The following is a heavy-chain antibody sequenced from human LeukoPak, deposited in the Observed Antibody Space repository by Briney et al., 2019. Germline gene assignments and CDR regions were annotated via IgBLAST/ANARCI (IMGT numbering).Heavy chain of an antibody. D-gene: IGHD3-10*01. CDR3: ARSGNLWFGEQWFDP. CDR1: GYSFTSYW. CDR2: IYPGDSDT. J-gene: IGHJ5*02. Sequence: GESLKISCKGSGYSFTSYWIGWVRQMPGKGLEWMGIIYPGDSDTRYSPSFQGQVTISADKSISTAYLQWSSLKASGTAMYYCARSGNLWFGEQWFDPWGQGTLVTVSS. V-gene: IGHV5-51*01.